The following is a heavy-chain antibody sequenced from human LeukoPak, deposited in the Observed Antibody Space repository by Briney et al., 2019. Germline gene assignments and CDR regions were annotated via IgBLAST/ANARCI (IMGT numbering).Heavy chain of an antibody. CDR3: ARLAPNKYYFYYMDV. D-gene: IGHD1/OR15-1a*01. CDR1: RASITSGSYY. V-gene: IGHV4-61*02. J-gene: IGHJ6*03. Sequence: LSLTCTVSRASITSGSYYWSWIRQPAGKGLEWIGRIYSSGSTNYNSSLMSRVTISVDTSNNQFSLNLTSVTAADTAVYYCARLAPNKYYFYYMDVWGKGTTVTVSS. CDR2: IYSSGST.